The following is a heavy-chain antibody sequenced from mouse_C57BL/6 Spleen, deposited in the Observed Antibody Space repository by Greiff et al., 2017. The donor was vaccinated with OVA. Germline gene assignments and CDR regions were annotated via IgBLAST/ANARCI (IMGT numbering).Heavy chain of an antibody. CDR3: ARDGGSDYYAMDY. Sequence: VQLQQSGPELVKPGASVKLSCKASGYTFTSYDINWVKQRPGQGLEWIGWIYPRDGSTKYNEKFKGKATLTVDTSSSTAYMELHSLTSEDSAVYFCARDGGSDYYAMDYWGQGTSVTVSS. D-gene: IGHD1-3*01. CDR1: GYTFTSYD. CDR2: IYPRDGST. V-gene: IGHV1-85*01. J-gene: IGHJ4*01.